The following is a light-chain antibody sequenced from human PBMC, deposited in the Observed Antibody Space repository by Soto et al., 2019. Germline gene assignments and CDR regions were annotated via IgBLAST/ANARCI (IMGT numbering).Light chain of an antibody. Sequence: QSALTQPASVSGSPGQSITISCTGTNSDIGRYEYVSWYQQHPGNVPKLIIYGVTYRPSGVSNRFSGSKSGITASLTISGLQADDEADYYCSSYSSTNTPIFGGGTKLTVL. CDR3: SSYSSTNTPI. J-gene: IGLJ2*01. CDR2: GVT. CDR1: NSDIGRYEY. V-gene: IGLV2-14*03.